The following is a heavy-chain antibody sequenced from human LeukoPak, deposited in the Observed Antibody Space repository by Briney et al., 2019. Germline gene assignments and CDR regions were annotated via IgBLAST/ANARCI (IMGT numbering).Heavy chain of an antibody. J-gene: IGHJ4*02. CDR1: GFTFSDYW. Sequence: GGSPRLSCAASGFTFSDYWMTWVRQAPGKGLEWVANIKEDGTTKHYVDSVKGRFTISRDNAKRSLYLQMNSLRAEDTALYYCARGPSTVVTTRWGQGTLVAVSS. D-gene: IGHD2-21*02. CDR3: ARGPSTVVTTR. CDR2: IKEDGTTK. V-gene: IGHV3-7*01.